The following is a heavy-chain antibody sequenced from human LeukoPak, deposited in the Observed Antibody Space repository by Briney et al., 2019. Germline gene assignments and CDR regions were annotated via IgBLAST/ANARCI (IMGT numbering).Heavy chain of an antibody. CDR2: ISAYNGNT. V-gene: IGHV1-18*01. CDR1: GYTFTSYG. CDR3: ARWAYGDYSDYFDY. Sequence: ASVKVSCKASGYTFTSYGISWVRQAPGQGLEWMGWISAYNGNTNYAHKLQGRVTMTTDTSTSTAYMELRSLRSDDTAVYYCARWAYGDYSDYFDYWGQGTLVTVSS. D-gene: IGHD4-17*01. J-gene: IGHJ4*02.